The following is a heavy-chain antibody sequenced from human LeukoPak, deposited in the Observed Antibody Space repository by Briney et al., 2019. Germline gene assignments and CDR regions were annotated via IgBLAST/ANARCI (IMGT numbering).Heavy chain of an antibody. Sequence: PGGSLRLSCAASGFTFSSYWMHWVRQAPGKGLVWVSRINSDGSSTSYADSVKGRFTISRDNAKNTLYLQVNSLRAEDTAVYHCARGGYGDYGSPFDYWGQGTLVTVSS. CDR3: ARGGYGDYGSPFDY. CDR2: INSDGSST. J-gene: IGHJ4*02. D-gene: IGHD4-17*01. CDR1: GFTFSSYW. V-gene: IGHV3-74*01.